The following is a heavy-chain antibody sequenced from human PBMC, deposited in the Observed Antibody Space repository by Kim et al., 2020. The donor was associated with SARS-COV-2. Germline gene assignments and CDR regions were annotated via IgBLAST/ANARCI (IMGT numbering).Heavy chain of an antibody. V-gene: IGHV3-7*01. D-gene: IGHD4-4*01. CDR3: ARDHYTSGHLVFDH. J-gene: IGHJ4*02. Sequence: GGSLRLSCVGSGFAFSSYFMSWARRAPGKGLEWVATIKRDATEKYYVDSVKGRFTISRDNAKNTLYLQMNSLGAEDTAVYYCARDHYTSGHLVFDHWGQGALVTVSS. CDR1: GFAFSSYF. CDR2: IKRDATEK.